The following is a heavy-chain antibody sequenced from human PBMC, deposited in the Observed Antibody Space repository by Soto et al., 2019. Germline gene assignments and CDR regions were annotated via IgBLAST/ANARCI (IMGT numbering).Heavy chain of an antibody. D-gene: IGHD6-6*01. CDR1: GFSLSTSGVG. CDR3: ARGLATLPVFAFDV. Sequence: QMTLMESGPTLVRPTQTLTLTCSFYGFSLSTSGVGVGWVRQPPGKDLEWLALIYWSGDEHYRPSLKSRLTITKDTSKNQVVLIMTNMDPVDTATYYCARGLATLPVFAFDVWGQGTTVTVSS. CDR2: IYWSGDE. J-gene: IGHJ3*01. V-gene: IGHV2-5*01.